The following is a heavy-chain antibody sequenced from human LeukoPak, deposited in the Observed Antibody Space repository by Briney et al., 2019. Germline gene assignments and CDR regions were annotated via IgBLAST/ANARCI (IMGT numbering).Heavy chain of an antibody. J-gene: IGHJ4*02. V-gene: IGHV1-2*02. CDR1: GYSFNGYY. Sequence: ASVKVSCKASGYSFNGYYMHWVRQAPGQELEWMGWINPKSGGTNYEQKFQGTATMTRDTSTSTAYMEMSRLRSDDTAVYYCARRGEFCSSSSCYRGHDYWGQGTLVTVSS. D-gene: IGHD2-2*01. CDR3: ARRGEFCSSSSCYRGHDY. CDR2: INPKSGGT.